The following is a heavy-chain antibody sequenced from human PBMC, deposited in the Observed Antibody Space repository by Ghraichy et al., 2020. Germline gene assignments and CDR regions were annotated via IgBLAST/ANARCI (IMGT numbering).Heavy chain of an antibody. CDR3: AHRLMHGYSYGSDAFDI. CDR1: GFSLSTSGVG. J-gene: IGHJ3*02. CDR2: IYWNDDK. V-gene: IGHV2-5*01. D-gene: IGHD5-18*01. Sequence: SGPTLVKPTQTLTLTCTFSGFSLSTSGVGVGWIRQPPGKALEWLALIYWNDDKRYSPSLKSRLTITKDTSKNQVVLTMTNMDPVDTATYYCAHRLMHGYSYGSDAFDIWGQGTMVTVSS.